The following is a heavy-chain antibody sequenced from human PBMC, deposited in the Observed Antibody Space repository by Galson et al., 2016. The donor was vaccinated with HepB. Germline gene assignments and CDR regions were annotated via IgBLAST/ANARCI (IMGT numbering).Heavy chain of an antibody. D-gene: IGHD3-22*01. CDR1: GFSLSNTGVG. V-gene: IGHV2-5*02. J-gene: IGHJ1*01. CDR3: ARVNYYDSSGLYLRAEYFHH. CDR2: IYWDDDK. Sequence: PALVKPTQTLTLTCTFSGFSLSNTGVGVGWIRQPPGKALEWLALIYWDDDKRYSPSLKSRLTITKDTSKNQVVLTMTNMDPVDTATYYCARVNYYDSSGLYLRAEYFHHWGQGTLVTVSS.